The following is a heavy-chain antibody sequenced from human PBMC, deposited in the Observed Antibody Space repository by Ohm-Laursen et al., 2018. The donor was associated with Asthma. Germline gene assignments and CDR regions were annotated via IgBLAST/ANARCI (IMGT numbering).Heavy chain of an antibody. V-gene: IGHV4-39*01. J-gene: IGHJ3*01. CDR1: GGSFSSSYYY. Sequence: SDTLSLTCTVSGGSFSSSYYYWGWIRQPPGKGLEWIGSISYSGNTYYKPSLKGRVSISVDTSKNQYSLRLSSVTASDTAVYYCARSHDYTDPGAFDVGGQGTMVTVSS. CDR2: ISYSGNT. CDR3: ARSHDYTDPGAFDV. D-gene: IGHD4-11*01.